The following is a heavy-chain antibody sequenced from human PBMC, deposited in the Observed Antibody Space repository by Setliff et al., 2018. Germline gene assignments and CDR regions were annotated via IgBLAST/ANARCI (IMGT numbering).Heavy chain of an antibody. CDR1: GYSFTSYW. D-gene: IGHD2-15*01. J-gene: IGHJ4*02. CDR3: ARGYCSGGSCADFDY. V-gene: IGHV5-51*01. CDR2: IYPGDSDT. Sequence: GESLKISCKGSGYSFTSYWIGWVRQMPGKGLAWMGIIYPGDSDTRYSPSFQGQVTISADKSISTAYLHWTSLKAEDTAVYYCARGYCSGGSCADFDYWGQGTLVTVSS.